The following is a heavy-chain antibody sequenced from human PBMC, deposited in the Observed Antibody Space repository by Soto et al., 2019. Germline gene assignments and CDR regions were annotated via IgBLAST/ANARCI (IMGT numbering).Heavy chain of an antibody. D-gene: IGHD1-1*01. CDR1: GGTTSSYT. Sequence: QVQLVQSGAEVEKPGSSVKVSCKVSGGTTSSYTIGWVRQAPGQGLQWMGNIVPMIGKVDYAQTFQDRVTMNADKSTRTVEIELSSLRSEDTSVYICALRTGHWNPLGDWGQGTLVTVSS. J-gene: IGHJ4*02. V-gene: IGHV1-69*02. CDR3: ALRTGHWNPLGD. CDR2: IVPMIGKV.